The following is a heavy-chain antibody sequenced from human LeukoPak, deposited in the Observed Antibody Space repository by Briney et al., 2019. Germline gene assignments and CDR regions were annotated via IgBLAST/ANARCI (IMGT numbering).Heavy chain of an antibody. CDR2: IKQDGSEK. Sequence: PGGSLRLSCAASGFTFSSYWMSWVRQARGKGLEWVAYIKQDGSEKYFVDSVKGRFTISRDNAKNSLYLQMNSLRAEDTAVYYCARDRSRGWSLVSDYWGQGTLVTVSS. V-gene: IGHV3-7*01. CDR1: GFTFSSYW. D-gene: IGHD3-10*01. CDR3: ARDRSRGWSLVSDY. J-gene: IGHJ4*02.